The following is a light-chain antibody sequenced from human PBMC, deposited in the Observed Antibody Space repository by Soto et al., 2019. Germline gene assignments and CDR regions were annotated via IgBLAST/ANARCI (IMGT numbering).Light chain of an antibody. CDR2: EVS. V-gene: IGLV2-8*01. Sequence: QSALTQPPSASGSPGQSVTISCTGTSSEVGGYNYVSWYQQHPGKAPKLMIYEVSKRPSGVPDRFSGSKSGNTASLTVSGIQAEDEADYYCSSYAGSNNVVFGGGTKLTVL. CDR1: SSEVGGYNY. J-gene: IGLJ2*01. CDR3: SSYAGSNNVV.